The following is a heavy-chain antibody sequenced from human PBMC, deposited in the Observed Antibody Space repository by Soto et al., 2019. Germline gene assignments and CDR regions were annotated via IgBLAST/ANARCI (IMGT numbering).Heavy chain of an antibody. CDR2: ISASNGNT. CDR3: ARGVDSSSWGGYYHYGMDV. J-gene: IGHJ6*02. Sequence: ASVKVSCKASGYTFTSYGISWVRQAPGQGLEWMGWISASNGNTNYAQKFQGRVTMTTDTSTTTASMELRSLRSDDTAVYYCARGVDSSSWGGYYHYGMDVWGQGTTVTVSS. CDR1: GYTFTSYG. V-gene: IGHV1-18*01. D-gene: IGHD6-13*01.